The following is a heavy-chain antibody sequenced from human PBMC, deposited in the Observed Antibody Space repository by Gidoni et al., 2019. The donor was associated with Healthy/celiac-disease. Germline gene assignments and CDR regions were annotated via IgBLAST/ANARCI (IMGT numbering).Heavy chain of an antibody. J-gene: IGHJ5*02. V-gene: IGHV3-23*01. CDR3: AKDLGVITSAIFET. Sequence: FTISRDNSKNTLYLQMNSLRAEDTAVYYCAKDLGVITSAIFETWGQGTLVTVSS. D-gene: IGHD3-3*01.